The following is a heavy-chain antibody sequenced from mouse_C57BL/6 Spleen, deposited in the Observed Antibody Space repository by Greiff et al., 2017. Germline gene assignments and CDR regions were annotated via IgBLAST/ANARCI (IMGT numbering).Heavy chain of an antibody. V-gene: IGHV5-9-1*02. Sequence: EVQLVESGEGLVKPGGSLKLSCAASGFTFSSYVMSWVRQTPEKRLEWVAYISSGGDYIYYADTVKGRFTISRDNARNTLYLQMSSLKSEDTAMYYCTRDRDYDPWYFDVWGTGTTVTVSS. CDR2: ISSGGDYI. J-gene: IGHJ1*03. CDR3: TRDRDYDPWYFDV. D-gene: IGHD2-4*01. CDR1: GFTFSSYV.